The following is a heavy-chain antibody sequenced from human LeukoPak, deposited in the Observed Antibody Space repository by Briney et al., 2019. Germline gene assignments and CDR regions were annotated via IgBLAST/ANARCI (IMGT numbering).Heavy chain of an antibody. CDR1: GFTFSSYG. CDR3: ARDRSPYGSGSYLFDY. CDR2: IWYDGSNK. D-gene: IGHD3-10*01. Sequence: GRSLRLSCAASGFTFSSYGMHWVRQAPGKGLEWVAVIWYDGSNKYYADSVKGRFTISRDNSKNTLYLQMNSLRAEDTAVYYCARDRSPYGSGSYLFDYWGQGTLVTVSS. V-gene: IGHV3-33*01. J-gene: IGHJ4*02.